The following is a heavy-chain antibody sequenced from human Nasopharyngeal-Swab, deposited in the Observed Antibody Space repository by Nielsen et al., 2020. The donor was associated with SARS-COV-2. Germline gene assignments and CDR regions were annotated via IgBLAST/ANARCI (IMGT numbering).Heavy chain of an antibody. CDR2: ITSSSSTI. Sequence: ESLKTPRAASQFNLPKYNMHWVPQAPGKGLELVSYITSSSSTIFYADPVKGRFPISRDNAEKALYLQMNSLRDEDTAVYYCTRDGLNGYYDSSGYPLRDGMDVWGQGTTVTVSS. D-gene: IGHD3-22*01. CDR1: QFNLPKYN. CDR3: TRDGLNGYYDSSGYPLRDGMDV. V-gene: IGHV3-48*02. J-gene: IGHJ6*02.